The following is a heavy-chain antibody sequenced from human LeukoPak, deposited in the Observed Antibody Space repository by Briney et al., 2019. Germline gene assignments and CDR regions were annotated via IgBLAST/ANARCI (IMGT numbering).Heavy chain of an antibody. CDR2: ISWNSGSI. J-gene: IGHJ4*02. Sequence: PGGSLRLSCAASGFTFDDYAMHWVRQAPGKGLEWVSGISWNSGSIGYADSVKGRFTISRDNAKTSLYLQMNSLRAEDTALYYCAKVNGPHYGDYYFDYWGQGTLVTVSS. D-gene: IGHD4-17*01. CDR3: AKVNGPHYGDYYFDY. V-gene: IGHV3-9*01. CDR1: GFTFDDYA.